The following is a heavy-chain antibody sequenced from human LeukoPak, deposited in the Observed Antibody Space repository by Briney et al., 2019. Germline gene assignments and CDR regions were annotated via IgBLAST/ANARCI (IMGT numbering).Heavy chain of an antibody. CDR2: ISTSSSYI. V-gene: IGHV3-21*01. D-gene: IGHD5-12*01. J-gene: IGHJ4*02. CDR1: GFTFSSYD. Sequence: GGSLRLSCAASGFTFSSYDMNWVRQAPGKGLEWVSFISTSSSYIYYADSVKGRFIISRDNARKSLYLQMNSLRAEDTAVYYCARATRGGYDGYFDYWGQGTLVTVSS. CDR3: ARATRGGYDGYFDY.